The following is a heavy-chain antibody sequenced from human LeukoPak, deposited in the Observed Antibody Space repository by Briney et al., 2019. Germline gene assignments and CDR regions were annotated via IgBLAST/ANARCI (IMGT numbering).Heavy chain of an antibody. CDR3: ARVGDGYNSYYFDY. CDR2: IYYSGST. V-gene: IGHV4-59*01. CDR1: GGSISSYY. Sequence: RPSGTLSLTGTSSGGSISSYYWSWFRQPPGKGLEGIGNIYYSGSTNYNPSLKSRVTISVDTSKNQFSLKLSSVTAADTAVYYCARVGDGYNSYYFDYWGQGTLVTVSS. J-gene: IGHJ4*02. D-gene: IGHD5-12*01.